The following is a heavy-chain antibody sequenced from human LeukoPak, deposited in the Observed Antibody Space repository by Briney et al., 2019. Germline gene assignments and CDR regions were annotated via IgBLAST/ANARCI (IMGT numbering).Heavy chain of an antibody. V-gene: IGHV3-30*02. Sequence: GGSLRLSCAASGFTFSSYGMHWVRQAPGKGLEWVAFIRYDGSNKYYADSVKGRFTISRDNSKNTLYLQMNSLRAEDTAVYYCAKDFDRTVEGAYWGQGTLVTVSS. CDR1: GFTFSSYG. J-gene: IGHJ4*02. CDR3: AKDFDRTVEGAY. D-gene: IGHD4-17*01. CDR2: IRYDGSNK.